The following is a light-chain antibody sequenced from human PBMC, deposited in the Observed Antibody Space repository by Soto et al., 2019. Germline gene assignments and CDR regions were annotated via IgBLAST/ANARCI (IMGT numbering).Light chain of an antibody. CDR2: AAS. V-gene: IGKV1-39*01. Sequence: DIPMTQSPSSLSASVGDTVTITCRASQTITNSLNWYQQKAGNAPKLLIYAASSLQSGVPSRFSGSGSGTDFILTTRSLQPEDFATYYYQQSHSSPLTFGGGTRVDIK. CDR3: QQSHSSPLT. J-gene: IGKJ4*01. CDR1: QTITNS.